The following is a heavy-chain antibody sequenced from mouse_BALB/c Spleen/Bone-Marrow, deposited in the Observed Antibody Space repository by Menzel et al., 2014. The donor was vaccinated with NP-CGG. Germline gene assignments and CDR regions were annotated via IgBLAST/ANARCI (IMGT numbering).Heavy chain of an antibody. Sequence: VHVKQSGPELEKPGASVKISCKASGYSFTGYNMNWVKQSNGKSLEWIGNIDPYYGTTSYNQKFKGKATLTVDKSSSTAYMQLKSLTSEDSAVYYCARGGIRYAMDYWGQGTSVTVSP. CDR2: IDPYYGTT. CDR1: GYSFTGYN. V-gene: IGHV1-39*01. J-gene: IGHJ4*01. CDR3: ARGGIRYAMDY.